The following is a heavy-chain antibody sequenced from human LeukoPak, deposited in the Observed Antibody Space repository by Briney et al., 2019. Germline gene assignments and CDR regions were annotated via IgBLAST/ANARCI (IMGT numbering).Heavy chain of an antibody. J-gene: IGHJ4*02. CDR1: GGSFSGYY. CDR3: ARGGTWIQLWPNYFDY. V-gene: IGHV4-34*01. D-gene: IGHD5-18*01. CDR2: INHSGST. Sequence: SETLSLTCAVYGGSFSGYYWSWIRQPPGKGLEWIGEINHSGSTNYNPSLKSRVTISVDTSKNQFSLKLSSVTAADTAVYYCARGGTWIQLWPNYFDYWGQGTLVTVSS.